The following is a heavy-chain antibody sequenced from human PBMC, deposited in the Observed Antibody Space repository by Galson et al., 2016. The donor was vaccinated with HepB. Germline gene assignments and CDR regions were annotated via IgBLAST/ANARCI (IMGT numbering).Heavy chain of an antibody. V-gene: IGHV6-1*01. Sequence: CAISGDSVSNNNAGWYWIRQSPSRGLEWLGRTFYRSNWQNDYAESVKSRITINPDTSKNQFSLQLNSVTPEDTAVYYCARSYLLGRGFGWWGQGTLVTVS. J-gene: IGHJ4*02. D-gene: IGHD7-27*01. CDR1: GDSVSNNNAG. CDR3: ARSYLLGRGFGW. CDR2: TFYRSNWQN.